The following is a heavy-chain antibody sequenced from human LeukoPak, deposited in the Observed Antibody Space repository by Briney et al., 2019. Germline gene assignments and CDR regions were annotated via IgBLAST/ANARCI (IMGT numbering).Heavy chain of an antibody. D-gene: IGHD3-10*01. Sequence: SETLSLTCTVSGGSISSYYWSWIRQPAGKGLEWIGRIYTSGSTNYNPSLKSRVTMSVDTSKNQFSLKLSSVTAADTAVYYCARGGHGSGILQSWFDPWGQGTLVTVSS. CDR3: ARGGHGSGILQSWFDP. V-gene: IGHV4-4*07. J-gene: IGHJ5*02. CDR1: GGSISSYY. CDR2: IYTSGST.